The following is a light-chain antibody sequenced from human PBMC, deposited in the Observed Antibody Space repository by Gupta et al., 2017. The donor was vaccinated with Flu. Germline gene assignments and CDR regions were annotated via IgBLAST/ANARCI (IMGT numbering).Light chain of an antibody. CDR3: ETCEDTLSAVV. J-gene: IGLJ2*01. V-gene: IGLV1-51*01. CDR1: SSNIACNY. CDR2: ENN. Sequence: SVLTQPPSLSAAPGQKVTISCSWSSSNIACNYVSWYQHLPGTAPKLLIYENNQRPSGIPDRFSGSKSGTSATLAIAGLQAGDEADYYCETCEDTLSAVVFGGGTKLTVL.